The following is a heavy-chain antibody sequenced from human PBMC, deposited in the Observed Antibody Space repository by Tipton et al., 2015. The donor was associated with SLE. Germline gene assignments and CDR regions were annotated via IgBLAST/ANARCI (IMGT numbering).Heavy chain of an antibody. D-gene: IGHD3-10*01. CDR1: GFTFSSYG. CDR3: AKLHPPYGSGRYPES. CDR2: IRYDGSNK. Sequence: SLRLSCAASGFTFSSYGMHWVRQAPGKGLEWVAFIRYDGSNKYYADSVKGRFTISRDNSKNTLYLQMNSLRAEDTAVYYCAKLHPPYGSGRYPESWGQGTLVTVSS. V-gene: IGHV3-30*02. J-gene: IGHJ5*02.